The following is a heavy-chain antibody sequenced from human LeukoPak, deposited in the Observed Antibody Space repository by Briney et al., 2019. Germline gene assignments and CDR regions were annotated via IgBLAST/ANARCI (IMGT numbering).Heavy chain of an antibody. CDR1: GFTFSSYS. Sequence: GGSLRLSCAASGFTFSSYSMNWVRQAPGKGLEWVSSISSSSSYIYYADSVKGRFTISRDNAKNSLYLQMNSLRAEDTAVYYCARGPDYGDPIDYWGQGTLVTVSS. J-gene: IGHJ4*02. V-gene: IGHV3-21*01. CDR3: ARGPDYGDPIDY. CDR2: ISSSSSYI. D-gene: IGHD4-17*01.